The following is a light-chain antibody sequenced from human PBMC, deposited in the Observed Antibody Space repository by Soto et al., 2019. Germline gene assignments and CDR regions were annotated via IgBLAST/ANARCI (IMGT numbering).Light chain of an antibody. CDR1: SSDIGGYNY. J-gene: IGLJ1*01. V-gene: IGLV2-14*03. Sequence: QSVLTQPASVSGSPGQSITISCTGSSSDIGGYNYVSWYQQHPGKAPKLMINDVSNRPSGVSYRFSGSKSGNTASLTISGLQAEEEADYYCSSYTGYNTHVFGSGTKVTVL. CDR2: DVS. CDR3: SSYTGYNTHV.